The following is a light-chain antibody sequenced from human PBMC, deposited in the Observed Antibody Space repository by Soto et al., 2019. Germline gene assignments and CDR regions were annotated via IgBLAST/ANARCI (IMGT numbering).Light chain of an antibody. J-gene: IGKJ5*01. CDR2: GVS. Sequence: ETLLTQAPGTLSLSPGERATLSCRASQSISRSFLAWYQQKPGQAPRLLIYGVSSRAADIPDRFSGSGSGTDFTLTISRLEPEDFAVFYCQHYGSSSSITFGQGTRLEIK. CDR3: QHYGSSSSIT. V-gene: IGKV3-20*01. CDR1: QSISRSF.